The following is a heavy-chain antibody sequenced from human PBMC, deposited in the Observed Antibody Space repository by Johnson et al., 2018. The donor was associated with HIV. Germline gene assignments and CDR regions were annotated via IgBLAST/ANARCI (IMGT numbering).Heavy chain of an antibody. CDR2: IGGSGGST. V-gene: IGHV3-23*04. CDR3: AKNEAKNRKHYDVTVEDAFTI. D-gene: IGHD3-22*01. CDR1: GFTFSSYA. Sequence: VQLVESGGGLIQPGGSLRLSCAASGFTFSSYAMTWVRQAPGKGLEWVSGIGGSGGSTYYSDSVKGRFTISRDTSENKLYLQMNSLRANDTAVYYCAKNEAKNRKHYDVTVEDAFTIWGQGTMVAVSS. J-gene: IGHJ3*02.